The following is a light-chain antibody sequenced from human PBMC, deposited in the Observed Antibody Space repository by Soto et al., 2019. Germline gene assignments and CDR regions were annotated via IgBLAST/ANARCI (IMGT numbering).Light chain of an antibody. CDR2: EVS. V-gene: IGLV2-14*01. J-gene: IGLJ1*01. CDR1: SSDIGAYNY. Sequence: QSAPTQPASVSGSPGQSITISCTGCSSDIGAYNYVSWFQQYPGKAPKLIISEVSNRPSGVSNRFSGSKSGTAASLTISGLQTEDEADYFCFSFTTDWTHVFGTGTKVTVL. CDR3: FSFTTDWTHV.